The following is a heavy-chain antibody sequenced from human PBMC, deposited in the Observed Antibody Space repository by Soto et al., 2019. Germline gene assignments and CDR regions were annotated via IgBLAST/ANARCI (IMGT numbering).Heavy chain of an antibody. D-gene: IGHD3-10*01. CDR3: ARWVYGSGNDYTGPSAFDI. V-gene: IGHV1-69*06. CDR2: TIPVFNTA. Sequence: QVQLEQSGAEVKKPGSSVKVSCKASGGTLSDHGVAWLRQAPGQGLAWMGGTIPVFNTAKYAQKFEGRVTVTADKFTHIAYMELSSLRPEDTAFYFCARWVYGSGNDYTGPSAFDIWGQGTMVIVSS. J-gene: IGHJ3*02. CDR1: GGTLSDHG.